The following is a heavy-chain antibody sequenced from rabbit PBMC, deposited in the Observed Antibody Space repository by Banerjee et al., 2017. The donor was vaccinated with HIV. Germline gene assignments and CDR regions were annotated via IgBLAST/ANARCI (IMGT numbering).Heavy chain of an antibody. D-gene: IGHD4-1*01. CDR2: INYGGSA. CDR1: GFTISSNYH. CDR3: ARGYYTEYFNL. V-gene: IGHV1S25*01. J-gene: IGHJ4*01. Sequence: QEQLEESGGALVTPGGTLTLTCKASGFTISSNYHMGWVRQAPGKGLEYIGYINYGGSAYYASWVNGRFTISKTSSTTVTLQMTSLTAADTATYFCARGYYTEYFNLWGPGTLVTVS.